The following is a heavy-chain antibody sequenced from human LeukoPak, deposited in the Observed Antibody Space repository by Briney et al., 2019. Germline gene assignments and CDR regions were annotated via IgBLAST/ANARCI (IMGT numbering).Heavy chain of an antibody. CDR2: ISSSSSTI. CDR1: GFTFSSYS. Sequence: GGSLRLSCAASGFTFSSYSMNWVRQAPGKGLEWVSYISSSSSTIYYADTVKGRFTISRDNDKNSLYLQTNSLRAEDTAVYYCARALSGALSFDYWGQGTLVTVSS. J-gene: IGHJ4*02. CDR3: ARALSGALSFDY. V-gene: IGHV3-48*04. D-gene: IGHD3-16*02.